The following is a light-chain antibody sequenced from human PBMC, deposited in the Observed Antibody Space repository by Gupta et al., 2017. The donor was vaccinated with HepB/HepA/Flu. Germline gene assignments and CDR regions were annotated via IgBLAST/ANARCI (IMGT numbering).Light chain of an antibody. J-gene: IGKJ1*01. CDR1: QSVYHS. CDR2: ATN. V-gene: IGKV3-15*01. CDR3: QQYYNWPRT. Sequence: EIVMTQSPATLSVSPGERATLSCRARQSVYHSLAWYRHKPGQAPRLLIYATNTRATGIPARFSGSGSVTDFTLTISSLQSEDFAVYYCQQYYNWPRTFGQGTKVEIK.